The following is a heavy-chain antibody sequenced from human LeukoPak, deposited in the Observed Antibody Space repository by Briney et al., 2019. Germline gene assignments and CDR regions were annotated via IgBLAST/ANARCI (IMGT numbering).Heavy chain of an antibody. CDR2: INTHTGNP. J-gene: IGHJ4*02. D-gene: IGHD1-26*01. V-gene: IGHV7-4-1*02. CDR3: ARGTPSRPLVGATAGIDY. CDR1: GYTFTSYA. Sequence: GASVNVSCKASGYTFTSYAMNWVRQAPGQGLEWMGWINTHTGNPTYAQGFTGRFVFSLDTSVSTAYLQISSLKAEDTAVYYCARGTPSRPLVGATAGIDYWGQGTLVTVSS.